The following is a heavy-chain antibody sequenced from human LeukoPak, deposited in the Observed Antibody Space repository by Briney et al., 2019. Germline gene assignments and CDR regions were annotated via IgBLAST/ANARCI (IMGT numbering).Heavy chain of an antibody. CDR1: GGSISSSSYY. D-gene: IGHD2-2*01. V-gene: IGHV4-39*07. CDR2: IYYSGST. J-gene: IGHJ5*02. Sequence: KPSETLSLTCTVSGGSISSSSYYWGWIRQPPGKGLEWIGNIYYSGSTYYNPSLKSRVTISLDTSKNQFSLKLSSVTAADTAVYYCALGRCSSTSCPYHNWFDPWGQGTLVTVSS. CDR3: ALGRCSSTSCPYHNWFDP.